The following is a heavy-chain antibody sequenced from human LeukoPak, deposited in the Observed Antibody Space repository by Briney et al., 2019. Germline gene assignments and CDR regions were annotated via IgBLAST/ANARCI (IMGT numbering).Heavy chain of an antibody. V-gene: IGHV4-39*07. Sequence: SENLSLNRTVSGGSISSSSYYWGWIRQPPGKGLEWIGSIYYSGSTYYNPSLKSRVTISVDKSKNQFSLKLSSVTTADTAVYDCARAPLRVNPTYCGVDCSPDAFDIWGQRTMVTVSS. CDR3: ARAPLRVNPTYCGVDCSPDAFDI. CDR1: GGSISSSSYY. CDR2: IYYSGST. J-gene: IGHJ3*02. D-gene: IGHD2-21*02.